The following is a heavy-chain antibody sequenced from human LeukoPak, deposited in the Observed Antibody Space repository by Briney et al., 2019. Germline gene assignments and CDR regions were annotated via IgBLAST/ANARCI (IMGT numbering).Heavy chain of an antibody. CDR3: ARDNGYSSSWSDY. J-gene: IGHJ4*02. CDR1: GFTFSSYG. V-gene: IGHV3-33*01. Sequence: GRSLRLSCAASGFTFSSYGMHWVRQAPGKGLEGVAVIWYDGSSKYYADSVKGRFTISRDNSKNTLYLQMNSLRAEDTAVYYCARDNGYSSSWSDYWGQGTLVTVSS. D-gene: IGHD6-13*01. CDR2: IWYDGSSK.